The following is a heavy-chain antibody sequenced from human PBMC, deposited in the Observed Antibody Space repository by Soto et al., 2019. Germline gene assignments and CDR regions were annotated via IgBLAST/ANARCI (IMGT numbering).Heavy chain of an antibody. V-gene: IGHV3-23*01. CDR3: AKVLIRSIVATLGPLDY. CDR1: GFTFSSYA. CDR2: ISGSGGST. Sequence: PGGSLRLSCAASGFTFSSYAMSWVRQAPGKGLEWVSAISGSGGSTYYADSVKGRFTISRDNSKNTLYLQMNSLRAEDTAVYYCAKVLIRSIVATLGPLDYWGQGTLVTVSS. D-gene: IGHD5-12*01. J-gene: IGHJ4*02.